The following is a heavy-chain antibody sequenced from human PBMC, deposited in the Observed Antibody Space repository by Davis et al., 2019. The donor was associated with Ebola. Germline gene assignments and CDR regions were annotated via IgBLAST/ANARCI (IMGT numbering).Heavy chain of an antibody. CDR1: GFTFSSYW. D-gene: IGHD6-6*01. CDR2: IKQDGSEK. V-gene: IGHV3-7*01. Sequence: GGSLRLSCAASGFTFSSYWMSWVRQAPGKGLEWVANIKQDGSEKYYVDSVKGRFTISRDNAKNSLYLQMNSLRAEDTAVYYCAGRLVAARGYYYYGMDVWGQGTTVTVSS. J-gene: IGHJ6*02. CDR3: AGRLVAARGYYYYGMDV.